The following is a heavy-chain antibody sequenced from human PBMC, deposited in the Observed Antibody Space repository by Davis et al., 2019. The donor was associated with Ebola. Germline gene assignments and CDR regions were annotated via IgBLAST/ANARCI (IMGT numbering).Heavy chain of an antibody. D-gene: IGHD3-22*01. CDR2: ISSSSNYI. V-gene: IGHV3-21*01. CDR1: GFTFSSNS. Sequence: GESLKISCAASGFTFSSNSMNWVRQAPGKGLEWVSFISSSSNYIYYADSVKGRFTVSRDNAKNSLYLQMNSLRAADTAVYYCARTTYYYDSSGYYPGPFDIWGQGTMVTVSS. J-gene: IGHJ3*02. CDR3: ARTTYYYDSSGYYPGPFDI.